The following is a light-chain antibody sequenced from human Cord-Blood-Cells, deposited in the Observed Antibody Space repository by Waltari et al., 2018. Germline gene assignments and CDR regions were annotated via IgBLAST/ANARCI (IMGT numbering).Light chain of an antibody. CDR1: SNDVGGYNY. CDR2: DVS. Sequence: QSALTQPASVSGSPGQSLTISCPGTSNDVGGYNYASWYQQHPGKAPKLMIYDVSNRPSGVSNRFSGSKSGNTASLTISGLQAEDEADYYCSSYTSSSTVFGGGTKLTVL. J-gene: IGLJ3*02. V-gene: IGLV2-14*01. CDR3: SSYTSSSTV.